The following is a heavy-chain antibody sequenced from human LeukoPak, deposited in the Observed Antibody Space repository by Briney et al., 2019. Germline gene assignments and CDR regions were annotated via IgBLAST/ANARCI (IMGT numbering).Heavy chain of an antibody. D-gene: IGHD3-16*01. CDR2: IRGSGETT. CDR3: ATFDPLDY. CDR1: GFTFSSFS. J-gene: IGHJ4*02. Sequence: GGSLRLSCAASGFTFSSFSMSWVRQAPGKGLEWVSGIRGSGETTYYADSVKGRFTISRDNSKNTLYLQMNSLRAEDTAVYYCATFDPLDYWGQGTLVTVSS. V-gene: IGHV3-23*01.